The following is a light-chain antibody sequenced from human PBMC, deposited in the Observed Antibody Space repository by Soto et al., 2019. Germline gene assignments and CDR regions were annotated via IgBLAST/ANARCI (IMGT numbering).Light chain of an antibody. J-gene: IGLJ1*01. Sequence: QSVLTQPPSASGSPGQSVTISCTGTSFDVGGYNYVSWYQQHPGKAPQVLMYEVSKRPSGVPDRFSGSKSDNTASLTVSGLQAEDEADYYCSAYAGSPYLYVFGSGTKVTVL. CDR3: SAYAGSPYLYV. CDR1: SFDVGGYNY. V-gene: IGLV2-8*01. CDR2: EVS.